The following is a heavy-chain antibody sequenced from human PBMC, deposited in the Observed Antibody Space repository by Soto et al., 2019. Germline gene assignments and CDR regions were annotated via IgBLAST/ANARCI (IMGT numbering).Heavy chain of an antibody. V-gene: IGHV3-48*02. D-gene: IGHD4-17*01. CDR3: ARDSYGDYRIDY. CDR1: GFTFSSYS. Sequence: EVQLVESGGGLVQPGGSLRLSCAASGFTFSSYSMNWVRQAPGKGLEWVSYMSSSSRTTYYADFVKGRFTISRDNAKNSLYLQMNSLRDEDTAVYYWARDSYGDYRIDYWGQGTLVTVSS. J-gene: IGHJ4*02. CDR2: MSSSSRTT.